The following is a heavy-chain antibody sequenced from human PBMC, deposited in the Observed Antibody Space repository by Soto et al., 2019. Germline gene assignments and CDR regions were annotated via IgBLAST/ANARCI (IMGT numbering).Heavy chain of an antibody. D-gene: IGHD3-3*01. CDR2: ISWNSGSI. CDR1: GFTFDDYA. J-gene: IGHJ6*02. V-gene: IGHV3-9*01. CDR3: AKDLLLFGVVSSPFYGMDA. Sequence: PGGSLRLSCAASGFTFDDYAMHWVRQAPGKGLEWVSGISWNSGSIGYADSVKGRFTISRDNAKNSLYLQMNSLRAEDTALYYCAKDLLLFGVVSSPFYGMDAWGQGTTVTVSS.